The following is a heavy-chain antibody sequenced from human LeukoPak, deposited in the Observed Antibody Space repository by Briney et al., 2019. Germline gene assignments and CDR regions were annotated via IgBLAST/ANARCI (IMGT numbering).Heavy chain of an antibody. J-gene: IGHJ4*02. V-gene: IGHV3-21*01. CDR2: ISSSSSYI. CDR1: GFTFSSYS. CDR3: ARDLALDGSGSYDGY. Sequence: GGSLRLSCAASGFTFSSYSMNWVRQAPGKGLEWVSSISSSSSYIYYADSVKGRFTISRDNAKNSLYLQMNSLRAEDTAVYYCARDLALDGSGSYDGYRGQGTLVTVSS. D-gene: IGHD3-10*01.